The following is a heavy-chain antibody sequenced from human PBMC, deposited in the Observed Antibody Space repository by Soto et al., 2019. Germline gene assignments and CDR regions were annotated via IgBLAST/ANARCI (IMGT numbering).Heavy chain of an antibody. J-gene: IGHJ4*02. CDR3: ARWAATTAA. D-gene: IGHD6-25*01. CDR1: GFTFSDYG. V-gene: IGHV3-48*02. Sequence: PGGSLRLSCAASGFTFSDYGMNWVRQAPGKGLEWVSYISTSSTTIYYADSVRGRFTVSRDDANNSLYLQMSSLRDEDTAMYYCARWAATTAAWGQGTLVTVSS. CDR2: ISTSSTTI.